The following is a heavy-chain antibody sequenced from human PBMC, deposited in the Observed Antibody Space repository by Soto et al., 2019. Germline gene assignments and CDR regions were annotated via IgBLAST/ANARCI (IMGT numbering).Heavy chain of an antibody. J-gene: IGHJ6*02. CDR3: ARADPQILGYGRDV. CDR2: ISAYNGNT. V-gene: IGHV1-18*01. Sequence: ASVKVSCKASGYTFTSYGIIWVRQAPGQGLEWMGWISAYNGNTNYAQKLQGRVTMTTDTSTSTAYMELRSLRSDDTAVYYCARADPQILGYGRDVWGQGTRVTVSS. CDR1: GYTFTSYG. D-gene: IGHD3-10*01.